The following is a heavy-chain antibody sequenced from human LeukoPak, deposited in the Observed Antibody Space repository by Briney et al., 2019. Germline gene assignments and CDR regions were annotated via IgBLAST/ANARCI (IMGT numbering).Heavy chain of an antibody. D-gene: IGHD3-22*01. CDR1: GYTFTSYG. CDR3: ASLFRDYYDSSGYYRFDY. J-gene: IGHJ4*02. V-gene: IGHV1-2*02. CDR2: INPNSGGT. Sequence: ASVKVSCKASGYTFTSYGISWVRQAPGQGLEWMGWINPNSGGTNYAQKFQGRVTVTRDTSISTAYMELSRLRSDDTAVYYCASLFRDYYDSSGYYRFDYWGQGTLVTVSS.